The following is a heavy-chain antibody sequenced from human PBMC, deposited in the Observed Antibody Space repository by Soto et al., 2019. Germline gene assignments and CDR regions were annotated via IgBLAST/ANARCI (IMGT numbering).Heavy chain of an antibody. D-gene: IGHD4-17*01. J-gene: IGHJ6*02. CDR1: GFTFSTYG. Sequence: QVQLVESGGGVVQPGRSLRLSCAASGFTFSTYGMHWVRQAPGKGLEWVAAIWYDGIDKYYAASVKGRFTISRENSMNTVYLQMRSLRADDTAVYYCARAAVTDYQYHGMDVWGQGTTVTVSS. CDR3: ARAAVTDYQYHGMDV. CDR2: IWYDGIDK. V-gene: IGHV3-33*01.